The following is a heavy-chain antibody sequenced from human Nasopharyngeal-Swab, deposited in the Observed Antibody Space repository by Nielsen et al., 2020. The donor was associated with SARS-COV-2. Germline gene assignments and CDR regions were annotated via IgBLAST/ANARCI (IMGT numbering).Heavy chain of an antibody. Sequence: GSLRLSCTVSGGSISSYYWSWIRQPPGKGLEWIGYIYYSGSTNYNPSLKSRVTISVDTSKNQFSLKLSSVTAADTAVYYCARQPRYSSSWFDYWGQGTLATVSS. CDR2: IYYSGST. CDR3: ARQPRYSSSWFDY. D-gene: IGHD6-13*01. V-gene: IGHV4-59*08. CDR1: GGSISSYY. J-gene: IGHJ4*02.